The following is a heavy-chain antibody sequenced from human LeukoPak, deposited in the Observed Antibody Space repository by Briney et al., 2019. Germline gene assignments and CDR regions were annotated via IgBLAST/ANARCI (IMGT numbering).Heavy chain of an antibody. J-gene: IGHJ4*02. Sequence: GGSLRLSCAPSGFTFSSYGMHWVRQAPGKGLEWVAFIRYDGSNKYYADSVKGRFTISRDNSKNTLYLQMNSLRAEDTAVYYCAKDAYYYGSGSYYLSYFDYWGQGTLVTVSS. CDR2: IRYDGSNK. CDR3: AKDAYYYGSGSYYLSYFDY. V-gene: IGHV3-30*02. D-gene: IGHD3-10*01. CDR1: GFTFSSYG.